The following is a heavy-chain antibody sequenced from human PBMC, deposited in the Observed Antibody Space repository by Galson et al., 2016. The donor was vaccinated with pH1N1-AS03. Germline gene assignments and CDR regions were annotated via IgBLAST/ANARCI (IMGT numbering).Heavy chain of an antibody. CDR1: GDSINSGNYY. Sequence: TLSLTCTVSGDSINSGNYYWSWIRQPAGKGLEWIGRIHSSGSTDYNSSLKSRVTISVDTSNNEFSLKLSSVTAADTAVYSCARDLGAAGPEDSWGPGTLVTISS. CDR3: ARDLGAAGPEDS. D-gene: IGHD6-13*01. CDR2: IHSSGST. V-gene: IGHV4-61*02. J-gene: IGHJ5*01.